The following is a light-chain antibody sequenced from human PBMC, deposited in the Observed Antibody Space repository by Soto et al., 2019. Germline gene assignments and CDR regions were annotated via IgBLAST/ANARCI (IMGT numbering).Light chain of an antibody. CDR3: QSYDKAHVI. V-gene: IGLV6-57*04. CDR1: SGDITYNY. J-gene: IGLJ2*01. Sequence: NFMLTQPHSVSESPGKTVTISCTRSSGDITYNYVQWYRQRPGSAPTTVIHEDNQRPSGVPDRFSGSTDSASNSAYLTISGLKTEYEADYYCQSYDKAHVIFGGGTKLTVL. CDR2: EDN.